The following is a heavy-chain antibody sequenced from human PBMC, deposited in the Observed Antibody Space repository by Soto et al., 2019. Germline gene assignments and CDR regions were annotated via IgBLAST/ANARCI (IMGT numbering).Heavy chain of an antibody. V-gene: IGHV3-30*18. CDR3: AKDERTTPPFDS. CDR2: ISYDGNSK. D-gene: IGHD1-1*01. J-gene: IGHJ4*02. CDR1: GFTFSSCG. Sequence: QVQLVESGGGVVQPGRSLRLSCVASGFTFSSCGMHWVRQVPGKGLEWVAVISYDGNSKYYADSVKGRFTISRDNSKNTLYLQMSSLRTEDTAVYYCAKDERTTPPFDSWGQGTLVTVSS.